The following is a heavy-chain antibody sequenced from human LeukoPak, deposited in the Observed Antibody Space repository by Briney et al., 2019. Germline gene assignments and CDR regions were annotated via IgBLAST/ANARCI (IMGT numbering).Heavy chain of an antibody. D-gene: IGHD2-15*01. J-gene: IGHJ3*02. CDR1: GFTFRDNG. V-gene: IGHV3-49*03. CDR3: SRTRISGIDGFDI. CDR2: IRSKPYGGTT. Sequence: GGSLRLSCTASGFTFRDNGVNWFRQAPGKGLDWVPFIRSKPYGGTTGYAASVKGRFSISRDDSTSIVYLQMNSLKTEDTALYYCSRTRISGIDGFDIWGQGTMVTVSS.